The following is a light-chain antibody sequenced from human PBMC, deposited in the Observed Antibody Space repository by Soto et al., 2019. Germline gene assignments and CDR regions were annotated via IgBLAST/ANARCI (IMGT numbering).Light chain of an antibody. CDR2: DVT. V-gene: IGLV2-14*01. J-gene: IGLJ1*01. CDR3: SAFTSITTYV. CDR1: SSDVGGYDY. Sequence: QSALTEPAYVSGSPGQSITISCTGTSSDVGGYDYVSWYQQHPGKAPKLMIYDVTNRPSGVSNRFSGSKSGNTASLPISLLQSEDEADYFSSAFTSITTYVFRTGTKVTVL.